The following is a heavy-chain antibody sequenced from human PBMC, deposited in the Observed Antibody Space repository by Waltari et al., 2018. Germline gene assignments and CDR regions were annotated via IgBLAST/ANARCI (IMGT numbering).Heavy chain of an antibody. CDR3: ARHINYARDY. Sequence: EVQLVESGGGLVQPGGSLKLSCAASGVSFSNAGRCGVRQAPGKGLEWVASIKPDGIEKTYVDSVKGRFTISRDNDENSLYLQMNSLRDEDTGVYYCARHINYARDYWGHGTLVTVSS. D-gene: IGHD1-7*01. V-gene: IGHV3-7*01. J-gene: IGHJ4*01. CDR1: GVSFSNAG. CDR2: IKPDGIEK.